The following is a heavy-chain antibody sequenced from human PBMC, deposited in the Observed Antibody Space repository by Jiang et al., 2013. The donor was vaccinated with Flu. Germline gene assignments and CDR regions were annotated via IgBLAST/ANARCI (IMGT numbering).Heavy chain of an antibody. D-gene: IGHD4-17*01. J-gene: IGHJ1*01. V-gene: IGHV4-39*07. Sequence: GPGLVKPSETLSLTCTVSGGSISSSSYYWGWIRQPPGKGLEWIGSIYYGGNTYYNPSLKSRVTISVDTSKNQFSLRLSSVTAADTAVYYCARDRNYGDLTTGYFHHWGQGTLVTVSS. CDR3: ARDRNYGDLTTGYFHH. CDR1: GGSISSSSYY. CDR2: IYYGGNT.